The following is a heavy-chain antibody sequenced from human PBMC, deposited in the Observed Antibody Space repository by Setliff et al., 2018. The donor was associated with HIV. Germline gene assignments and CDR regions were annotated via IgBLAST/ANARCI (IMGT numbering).Heavy chain of an antibody. CDR2: ITGAGSGI. J-gene: IGHJ4*02. CDR1: GYTFTTYS. Sequence: SCKASGYTFTTYSMHWVRQAPGKGLEWVSYITGAGSGIDYADSVKGRFTVSRDNAKNSLFLQMNNLTVDDTGLYFCARDLWGAYNGYLHYWGRGTLVTVSS. CDR3: ARDLWGAYNGYLHY. D-gene: IGHD1-20*01. V-gene: IGHV3-48*03.